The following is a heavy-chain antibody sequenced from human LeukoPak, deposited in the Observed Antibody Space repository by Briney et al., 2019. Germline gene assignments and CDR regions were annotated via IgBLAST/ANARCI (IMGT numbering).Heavy chain of an antibody. D-gene: IGHD1-26*01. V-gene: IGHV3-43*01. CDR1: GFTFDRFT. J-gene: IGHJ4*02. CDR2: INRRGHT. CDR3: AREGTWSYYYDY. Sequence: PGGSLRLSCAASGFTFDRFTIHWVRQTPGKGLEWVSLINRRGHTFYADSVKGRFTISRDNAKNSLYLQMNSLRAEDTAVYYCAREGTWSYYYDYWGQGTLVTVSS.